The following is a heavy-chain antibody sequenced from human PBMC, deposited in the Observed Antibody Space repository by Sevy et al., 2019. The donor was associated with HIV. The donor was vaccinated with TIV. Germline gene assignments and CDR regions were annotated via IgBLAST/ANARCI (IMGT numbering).Heavy chain of an antibody. Sequence: SETLSLSCSVSGGSVSSGTYYWSWIRQPPGKGLEWIGHIYKTGSTNYKLSLQSRVTISVDTSTNQFSLWLRSVTAADTAVYYCARVPRGQLWYSGSLGGYYYHMDVWGKGTTVTVSS. CDR3: ARVPRGQLWYSGSLGGYYYHMDV. CDR1: GGSVSSGTYY. D-gene: IGHD3-16*01. V-gene: IGHV4-61*01. CDR2: IYKTGST. J-gene: IGHJ6*03.